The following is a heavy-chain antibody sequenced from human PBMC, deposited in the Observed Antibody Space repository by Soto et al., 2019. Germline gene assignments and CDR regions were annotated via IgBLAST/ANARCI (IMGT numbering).Heavy chain of an antibody. Sequence: GGSLRLSCAASGFTFSSYAMSWVRQAPGKGLEWVSAISGSGGSTYYADSVKGRFTISRDNSKNTLYLQMNSLRGEDAAVYYCANTHIAARPFDYWGQGTLVTVSS. V-gene: IGHV3-23*01. CDR2: ISGSGGST. CDR3: ANTHIAARPFDY. CDR1: GFTFSSYA. D-gene: IGHD6-6*01. J-gene: IGHJ4*02.